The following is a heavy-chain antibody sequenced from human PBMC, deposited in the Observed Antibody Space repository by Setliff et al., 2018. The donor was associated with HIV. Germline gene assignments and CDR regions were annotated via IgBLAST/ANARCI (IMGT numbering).Heavy chain of an antibody. D-gene: IGHD2-15*01. CDR2: IYSSGST. J-gene: IGHJ1*01. Sequence: SETLSLTCTVSNVSFNSYYWSWIRHPAGRALEWIGRIYSSGSTNYNPSLKSRVKMSLDTSKNQFSLKLSPVTAADTAVYFCARDPYCSGDGCFRYYQHWGRGTLVTVSS. CDR1: NVSFNSYY. V-gene: IGHV4-4*07. CDR3: ARDPYCSGDGCFRYYQH.